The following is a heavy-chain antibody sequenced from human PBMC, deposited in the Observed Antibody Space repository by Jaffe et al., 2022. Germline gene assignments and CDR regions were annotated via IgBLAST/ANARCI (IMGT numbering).Heavy chain of an antibody. V-gene: IGHV5-51*03. D-gene: IGHD3-16*02. CDR1: GYSFTSYW. CDR2: IYPGDSDT. Sequence: EVQLVQSGAEVKKPGESLKISCKGSGYSFTSYWIGWVRQMPGKGLEWMGIIYPGDSDTRYSPSFQGQVTISADKSISTAYLQWSSLKASDTAMYYCARLRYYDYIWGSYRYAGFDYWGQGTLVTVSS. J-gene: IGHJ4*02. CDR3: ARLRYYDYIWGSYRYAGFDY.